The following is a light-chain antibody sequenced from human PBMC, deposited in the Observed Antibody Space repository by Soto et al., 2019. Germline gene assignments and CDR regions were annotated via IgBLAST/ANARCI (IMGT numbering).Light chain of an antibody. CDR3: QQLGG. Sequence: AIQLTQSPSSLSASVGDRVTITCRASQGISSALAWYQQKPGKAPKLLIYDASSLESGVPSRFSGSGSGTDFTLTISSPQPEDFATYYCQQLGGFGGGTKVEIK. CDR2: DAS. J-gene: IGKJ4*01. CDR1: QGISSA. V-gene: IGKV1-13*02.